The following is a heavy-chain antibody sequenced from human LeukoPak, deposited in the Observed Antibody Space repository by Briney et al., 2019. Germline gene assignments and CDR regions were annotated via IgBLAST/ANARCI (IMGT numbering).Heavy chain of an antibody. D-gene: IGHD7-27*01. CDR3: ARTRLATGEGYLDY. Sequence: ASVNVSCNSSGYTFTCYYIHWVRQPHGQGHEWMGCINPNSGGTNYAQKFQSRVTMTRDTSINIAYMELSRLRSDDTAVYYCARTRLATGEGYLDYWGQGTLVTVSS. CDR2: INPNSGGT. J-gene: IGHJ4*02. V-gene: IGHV1-2*02. CDR1: GYTFTCYY.